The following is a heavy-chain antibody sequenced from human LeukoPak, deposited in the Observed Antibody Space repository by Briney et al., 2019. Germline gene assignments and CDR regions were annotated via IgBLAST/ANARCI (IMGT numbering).Heavy chain of an antibody. V-gene: IGHV4-31*03. J-gene: IGHJ5*02. CDR1: GASISSGAYY. CDR2: IFYSGST. D-gene: IGHD6-13*01. CDR3: ARLGATGTYYFDP. Sequence: SETLSLTCTVSGASISSGAYYWSWIRQLPGKGLEWIGYIFYSGSTYYNPSLKSRITISLDTSKAQFSLRLSSVTAADTAINFWARLGATGTYYFDPWGKGTLVTVSS.